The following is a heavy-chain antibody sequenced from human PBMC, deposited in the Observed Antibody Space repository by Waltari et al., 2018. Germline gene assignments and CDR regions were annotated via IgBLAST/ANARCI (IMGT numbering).Heavy chain of an antibody. CDR2: IYYGGST. CDR3: ARALWFGELIDY. J-gene: IGHJ4*02. Sequence: LQLQESGPGLVKPSVTLSPTCTVSCCSIRSSSYYWGWIRQRPGKGLEWIGSIYYGGSTYYNPSLKSRVTISVDTSKNQFSLKLSSVTAADTAVYYCARALWFGELIDYWGQGTLVTVSS. D-gene: IGHD3-10*01. V-gene: IGHV4-39*07. CDR1: CCSIRSSSYY.